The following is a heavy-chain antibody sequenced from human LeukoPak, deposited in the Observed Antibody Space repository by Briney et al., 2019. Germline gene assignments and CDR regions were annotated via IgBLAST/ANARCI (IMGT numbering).Heavy chain of an antibody. CDR1: GFTFGTYA. CDR2: ISYDGSNK. V-gene: IGHV3-30-3*01. CDR3: AILAGNPY. D-gene: IGHD2-21*01. J-gene: IGHJ4*02. Sequence: GGSLRLSCAASGFTFGTYAMHWVRQGPGKGLEWVAVISYDGSNKYYADSVKGRFTISRDNSKNTLYLQMSSLSAEDTAVYYCAILAGNPYWGPGTLVTVSP.